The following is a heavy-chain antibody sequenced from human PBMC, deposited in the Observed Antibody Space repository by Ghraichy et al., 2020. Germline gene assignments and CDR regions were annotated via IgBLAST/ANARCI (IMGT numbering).Heavy chain of an antibody. CDR3: ARLGAMVRGAVFDI. V-gene: IGHV4-39*01. CDR1: GGSISSSSYY. CDR2: IYYSGST. J-gene: IGHJ3*02. D-gene: IGHD3-10*01. Sequence: SQTLSLTCTVSGGSISSSSYYWGWIRQPPGKGLEWIGSIYYSGSTYYNPSLKSRVTISVDTSKNQFSLKLSSGTAADTAVYYCARLGAMVRGAVFDIWGQGTMVTVS.